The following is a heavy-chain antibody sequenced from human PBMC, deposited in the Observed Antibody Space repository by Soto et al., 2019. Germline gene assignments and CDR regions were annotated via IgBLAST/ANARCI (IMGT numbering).Heavy chain of an antibody. CDR2: ISYDGSNK. V-gene: IGHV3-30-3*01. CDR1: GFTFSSYA. CDR3: ARDKRSSPPLLVTHRTTDGMDV. Sequence: GGSLRLSCAASGFTFSSYAMHWVRQAPGKGLEWVTVISYDGSNKYYADSVKGRFTISRDNSKNTLYLQMNRLRAEDTAVYYCARDKRSSPPLLVTHRTTDGMDVWGQGTTVTVSS. J-gene: IGHJ6*02. D-gene: IGHD3-3*02.